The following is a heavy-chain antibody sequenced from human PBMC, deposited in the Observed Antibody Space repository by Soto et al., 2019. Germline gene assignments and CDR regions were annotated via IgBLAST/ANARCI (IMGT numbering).Heavy chain of an antibody. J-gene: IGHJ6*02. D-gene: IGHD3-3*01. V-gene: IGHV3-33*01. CDR3: ARDWASRDTIFGVAIPSYYYYGMDV. CDR2: IWYDGSNK. Sequence: PGGSLRLSCAASGFTFSSYGMHWVRQAPGKGLEWVAVIWYDGSNKYYADSVKGRFTISRDNSKNTLYLQMNSLRAEDTAVYYCARDWASRDTIFGVAIPSYYYYGMDVWGQGTTVTVSS. CDR1: GFTFSSYG.